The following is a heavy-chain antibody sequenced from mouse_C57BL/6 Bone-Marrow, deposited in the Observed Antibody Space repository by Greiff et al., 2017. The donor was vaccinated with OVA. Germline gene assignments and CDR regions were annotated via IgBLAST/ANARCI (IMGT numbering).Heavy chain of an antibody. Sequence: QVQLQQPGAELVKPGASVKLSCKASGYTFTSYWMQWVKQRPGQGLEWIGEIDPSDSYTNYNQKFKGKATLTVDTSSSTAYMQLSSLTSEDSAVYYCAREGILIVDYDYDRAMDDWGQGTSVTVAS. J-gene: IGHJ4*01. V-gene: IGHV1-50*01. D-gene: IGHD2-4*01. CDR3: AREGILIVDYDYDRAMDD. CDR2: IDPSDSYT. CDR1: GYTFTSYW.